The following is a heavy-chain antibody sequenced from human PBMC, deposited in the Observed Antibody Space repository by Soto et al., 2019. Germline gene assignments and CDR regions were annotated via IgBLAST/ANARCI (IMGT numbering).Heavy chain of an antibody. CDR1: GGTFSRNT. D-gene: IGHD6-13*01. CDR3: ARGRGIAAAETDYYYYGMDV. V-gene: IGHV1-69*13. J-gene: IGHJ6*02. Sequence: SVKVSCKASGGTFSRNTISWVRQAPGQGLEWMGGIIPIFGTANYAQKFQGRVTITADESTSTAYMELNRLRSEDTAVYYCARGRGIAAAETDYYYYGMDVWGQGTTVTVSS. CDR2: IIPIFGTA.